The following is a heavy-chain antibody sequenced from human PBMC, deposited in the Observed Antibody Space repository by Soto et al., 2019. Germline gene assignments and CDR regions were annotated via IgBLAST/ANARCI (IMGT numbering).Heavy chain of an antibody. J-gene: IGHJ4*02. CDR3: AKGSTAMTYFDY. V-gene: IGHV3-30*18. Sequence: QVQLVESGGGVVQPGRSLRLSCAASGFTFSSYGMHWVRQAPGKGLEWVAVISYDGSNKYSEDSVKGRFTISRDKSKNTLYLQMSRLRAEDTAVYYCAKGSTAMTYFDYWGQGTLVTVSS. D-gene: IGHD5-18*01. CDR2: ISYDGSNK. CDR1: GFTFSSYG.